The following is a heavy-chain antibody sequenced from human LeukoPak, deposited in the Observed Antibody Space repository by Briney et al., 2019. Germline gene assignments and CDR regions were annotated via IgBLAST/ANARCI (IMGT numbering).Heavy chain of an antibody. J-gene: IGHJ6*03. D-gene: IGHD1-26*01. Sequence: ASVKVSCKASGYTFTSYGISWVRQAPGQGLEWMGWISAYNGNTNYAQKLQGRVTMTTDTSTSTAYMELRSLRSDDTAVYYCARIGGATTVDYYYYMDVWGKGTTVTVSS. CDR2: ISAYNGNT. CDR1: GYTFTSYG. V-gene: IGHV1-18*01. CDR3: ARIGGATTVDYYYYMDV.